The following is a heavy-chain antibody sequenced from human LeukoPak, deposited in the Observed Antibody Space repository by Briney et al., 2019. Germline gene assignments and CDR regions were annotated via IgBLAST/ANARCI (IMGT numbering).Heavy chain of an antibody. CDR1: GFTFDDYA. CDR2: ISGDGGST. J-gene: IGHJ4*02. Sequence: GGSLRLSCAASGFTFDDYAMHWVRQAPGKGLEWVSLISGDGGSTYYADSVKGGLTISRDNSRNSLYLQMDSLTTEDTALYYCAKGRQWLIHYWGQGTLVTVSS. D-gene: IGHD6-19*01. V-gene: IGHV3-43*02. CDR3: AKGRQWLIHY.